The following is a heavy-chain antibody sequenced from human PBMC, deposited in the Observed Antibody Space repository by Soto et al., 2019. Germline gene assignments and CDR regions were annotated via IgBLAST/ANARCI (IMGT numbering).Heavy chain of an antibody. Sequence: PSETLSLTFTVSGGSISRYYWSWIRQPPGKGLEWIGYIHYSGSTKYNPSLKSRVTISADTSKNQFSLKLSSVTAADTAVYYCARGHYDYWSGYFATIDYWGQGTRVTVSS. CDR2: IHYSGST. D-gene: IGHD3-3*01. CDR1: GGSISRYY. CDR3: ARGHYDYWSGYFATIDY. J-gene: IGHJ4*02. V-gene: IGHV4-59*08.